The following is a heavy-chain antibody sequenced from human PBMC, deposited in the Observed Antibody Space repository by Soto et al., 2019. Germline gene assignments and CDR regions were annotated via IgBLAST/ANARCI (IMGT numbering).Heavy chain of an antibody. CDR3: ARTSAAGKYYYGMDV. CDR1: GYSFTGYW. Sequence: GESLKISCKGSGYSFTGYWIGWVRQMPGKGLERMGIIYPGDSDTRYSPSFQGQVTISADMSISTAYLQWSSLKASDTAMYYCARTSAAGKYYYGMDVWGQGTTVTVSS. J-gene: IGHJ6*02. V-gene: IGHV5-51*01. CDR2: IYPGDSDT. D-gene: IGHD6-13*01.